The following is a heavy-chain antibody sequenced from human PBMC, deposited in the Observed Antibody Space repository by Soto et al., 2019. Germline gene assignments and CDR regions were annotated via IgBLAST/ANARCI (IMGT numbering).Heavy chain of an antibody. CDR1: GFTFGSYW. V-gene: IGHV3-74*01. CDR3: ARGRPYGMDV. CDR2: IDSDGSST. J-gene: IGHJ6*02. Sequence: EVQLVESGGGLVQPGGSRRVSCAASGFTFGSYWMNWVRQAPGKGLVCVSRIDSDGSSTTYADSVKGRFTTSRDNAKNTLYLQMSSLRVEDTAVYYCARGRPYGMDVWGQGTTVTVSS.